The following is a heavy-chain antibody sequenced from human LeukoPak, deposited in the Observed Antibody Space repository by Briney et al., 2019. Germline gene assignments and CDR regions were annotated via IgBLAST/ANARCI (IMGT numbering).Heavy chain of an antibody. V-gene: IGHV3-53*01. Sequence: GGSLRLSCAASDFSVNNNYVDWVRQAPGKGLEWVSCMDNFGIKTYADSVQGRFAVSRDSSRNMVFLQMNSLRVEDTAVYYCAGGKYYGSGTRPGYLGYWGLGTMVTVSS. CDR2: MDNFGIK. D-gene: IGHD3-10*01. CDR3: AGGKYYGSGTRPGYLGY. J-gene: IGHJ4*02. CDR1: DFSVNNNY.